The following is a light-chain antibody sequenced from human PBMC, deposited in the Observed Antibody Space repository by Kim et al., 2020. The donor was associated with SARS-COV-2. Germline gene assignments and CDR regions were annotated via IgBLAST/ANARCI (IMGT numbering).Light chain of an antibody. J-gene: IGKJ4*01. CDR1: QNIDNY. Sequence: LSPGERATLSCRASQNIDNYVGWYQQKPGQAPRLLSYEASNRATSIPARFSGSGSGTDFTLTISSLEPEDFALYYCQQRRSWPLTFGGGTKVDIK. CDR3: QQRRSWPLT. V-gene: IGKV3-11*01. CDR2: EAS.